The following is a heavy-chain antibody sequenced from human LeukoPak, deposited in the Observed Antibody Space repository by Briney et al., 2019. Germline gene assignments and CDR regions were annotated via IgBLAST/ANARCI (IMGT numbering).Heavy chain of an antibody. Sequence: GASVKVSCKASGYTFTGYYMHWVRQAPGQGLEWMGWINPNSGGTNYAQKFQGRVTMTRDTSISTAYMELSRLRSDDTAVYYCARGSFTRRLGWTLGYWGQGTLVTVSS. J-gene: IGHJ4*02. CDR1: GYTFTGYY. CDR3: ARGSFTRRLGWTLGY. CDR2: INPNSGGT. D-gene: IGHD6-19*01. V-gene: IGHV1-2*02.